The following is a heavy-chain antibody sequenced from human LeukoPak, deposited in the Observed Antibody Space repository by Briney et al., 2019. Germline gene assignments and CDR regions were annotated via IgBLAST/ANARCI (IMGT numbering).Heavy chain of an antibody. V-gene: IGHV3-30-3*01. Sequence: GRSLRLSCAASGFTFSSYAMHWVRQAPGKGLEWVAVISYDGSNKYYADSVKGRFTISRDNSKNTLYLQMNSLRAEDTAVYYCAREYGSGSYKYYFDYWGQGTLVTVSS. CDR1: GFTFSSYA. CDR2: ISYDGSNK. CDR3: AREYGSGSYKYYFDY. J-gene: IGHJ4*02. D-gene: IGHD3-10*01.